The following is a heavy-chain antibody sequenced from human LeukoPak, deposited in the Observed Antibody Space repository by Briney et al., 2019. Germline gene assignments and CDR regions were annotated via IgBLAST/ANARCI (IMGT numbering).Heavy chain of an antibody. Sequence: GGSLRLSCAASGFTFSSYAMHWVRQAPGKGLEWVAVISYDGRNKYYADSVKGRFTISRDNSKNTLYLQMNSLRAEDTAVYYCARMTSRSRYSGSQGGAFDIWGQGTMVTVSS. CDR1: GFTFSSYA. V-gene: IGHV3-30*04. CDR3: ARMTSRSRYSGSQGGAFDI. D-gene: IGHD1-26*01. CDR2: ISYDGRNK. J-gene: IGHJ3*02.